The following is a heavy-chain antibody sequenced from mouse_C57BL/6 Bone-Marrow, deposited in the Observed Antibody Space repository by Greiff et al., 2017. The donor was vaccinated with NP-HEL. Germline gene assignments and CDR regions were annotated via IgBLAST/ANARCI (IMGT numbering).Heavy chain of an antibody. D-gene: IGHD2-1*01. CDR1: GISITTGNYR. Sequence: EVQLQQSGPGLVKPSQTVFLTCTVTGISITTGNYRWSWIRQFPGNKLEWIGYIYYSGTITYNPSLTSRTTITRDTPKNQFFLEMNSLTAEDTATYYCARDRGNSYWYFDVWGTGTTVTVSS. CDR2: IYYSGTI. CDR3: ARDRGNSYWYFDV. V-gene: IGHV3-5*01. J-gene: IGHJ1*03.